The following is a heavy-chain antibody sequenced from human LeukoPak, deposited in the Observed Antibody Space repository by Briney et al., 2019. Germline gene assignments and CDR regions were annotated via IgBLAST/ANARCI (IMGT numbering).Heavy chain of an antibody. V-gene: IGHV3-48*03. J-gene: IGHJ4*02. CDR2: IGTGGSPI. Sequence: GGSLRLSCTTSGFIFNTYEFNWVRQAPGRGLEWVSHIGTGGSPIYYADSVKGRFTISRDDARQSLYLQMNSLRAEDTAVYFCARSAYSSSAAKWGQGTLVTVSS. CDR3: ARSAYSSSAAK. D-gene: IGHD6-13*01. CDR1: GFIFNTYE.